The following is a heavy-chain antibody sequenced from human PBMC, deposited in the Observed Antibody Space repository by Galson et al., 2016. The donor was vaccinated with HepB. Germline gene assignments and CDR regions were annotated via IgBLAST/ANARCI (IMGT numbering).Heavy chain of an antibody. V-gene: IGHV4-31*03. CDR3: ASAPIGVGSTDYFDC. Sequence: TLSLTCTVSGGSINNGACYWSWIRQFPGEGLEWIGYIYYSGRAYYNPSLKSRVNISVDTSKNQVSLKMTSVTAADTALYYCASAPIGVGSTDYFDCWGQGTLVTVSS. D-gene: IGHD3-3*01. CDR2: IYYSGRA. CDR1: GGSINNGACY. J-gene: IGHJ4*02.